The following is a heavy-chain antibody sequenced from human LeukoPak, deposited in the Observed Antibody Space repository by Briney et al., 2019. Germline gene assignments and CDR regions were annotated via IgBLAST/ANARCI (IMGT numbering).Heavy chain of an antibody. CDR1: GIPFSRSG. CDR2: IYYGGSSK. Sequence: GGSLRLSCAASGIPFSRSGMHWVRQAPGKGLDWVAFIYYGGSSKYYADSVKGRFTISRDNSKDTVYLQMNSLRAEDTAVYFCARDKGTTSIDNWGQGALVTVSS. CDR3: ARDKGTTSIDN. J-gene: IGHJ4*02. D-gene: IGHD2/OR15-2a*01. V-gene: IGHV3-33*01.